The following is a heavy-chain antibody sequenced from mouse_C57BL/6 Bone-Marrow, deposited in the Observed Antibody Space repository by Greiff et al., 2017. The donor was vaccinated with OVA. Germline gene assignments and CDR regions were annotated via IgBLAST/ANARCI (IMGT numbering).Heavy chain of an antibody. J-gene: IGHJ1*03. D-gene: IGHD3-1*01. CDR1: YTFTDYYM. Sequence: VQLQQSGPELVKPGASVKMSCKASGYTFTDYYMHWVKQKPGKGLEWIGESYPGSGNTYYNEKFKGKATLTADTSSSTAYMQLSSLTSEDSAVRRGNWYFDVWGTGTTVTVSS. CDR3: WYFDV. CDR2: YPGSGNTY. V-gene: IGHV1-83*01.